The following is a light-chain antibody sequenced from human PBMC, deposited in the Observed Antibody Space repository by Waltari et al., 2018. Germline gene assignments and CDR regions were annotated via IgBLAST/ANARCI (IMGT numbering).Light chain of an antibody. CDR3: QQRSNWPPLFT. Sequence: DIVMTQSPDSLAVSLGERATVNCKSSQSVLYSSNNKNYLAWYHQEAGQPPKLLIAWASTRESGVPDRFSGSGSGTNFTLTISSLQAEDVAVYYCQQRSNWPPLFTFGPGTKVDIK. J-gene: IGKJ3*01. V-gene: IGKV4-1*01. CDR1: QSVLYSSNNKNY. CDR2: WAS.